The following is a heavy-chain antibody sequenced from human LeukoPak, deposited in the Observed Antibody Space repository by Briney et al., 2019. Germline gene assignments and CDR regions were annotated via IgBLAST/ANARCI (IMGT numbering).Heavy chain of an antibody. CDR3: ARDRWGNYYMDV. V-gene: IGHV3-21*01. D-gene: IGHD3-16*01. J-gene: IGHJ6*03. CDR1: GFTFSSYS. Sequence: GGSLRLSCAASGFTFSSYSMNWVRQAPGKGLEWVSSISSSSSYIYYADSVKGRFTISRDNAKNSLYLQMNSLRAEDTAVYYCARDRWGNYYMDVWSKGTTVTVSS. CDR2: ISSSSSYI.